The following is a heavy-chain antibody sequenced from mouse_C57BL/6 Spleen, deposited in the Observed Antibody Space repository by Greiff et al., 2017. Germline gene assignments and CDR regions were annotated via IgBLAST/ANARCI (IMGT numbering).Heavy chain of an antibody. CDR1: GFTFSDYY. D-gene: IGHD2-4*01. CDR3: ARDPDYEDWYFDV. Sequence: EVQLVESEGGLVQPGSSMKLSCTASGFTFSDYYMAWVRQVPEKGLEWVANINYDGSSTYYLDSLKSRFIISRDNAKNMLYLQMSSLKSEDTATYYCARDPDYEDWYFDVWGTGTTVTVSS. J-gene: IGHJ1*03. CDR2: INYDGSST. V-gene: IGHV5-16*01.